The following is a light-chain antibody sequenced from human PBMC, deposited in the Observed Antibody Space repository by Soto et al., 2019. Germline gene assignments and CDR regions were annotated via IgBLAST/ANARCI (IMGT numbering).Light chain of an antibody. V-gene: IGLV8-61*01. CDR3: VFHVGSGISV. J-gene: IGLJ3*02. CDR1: SGSVSTSHY. Sequence: QTVVTQEPSFSVSPGGTATLTCGLSSGSVSTSHYPSWHQQTPGQAPRTLIYNTDSRSYGVPDRFSGSILGNKAALTITGAQADDECTYYCVFHVGSGISVFGGGTKLTVL. CDR2: NTD.